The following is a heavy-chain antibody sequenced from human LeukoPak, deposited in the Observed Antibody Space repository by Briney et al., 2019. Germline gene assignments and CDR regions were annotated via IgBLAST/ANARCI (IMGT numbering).Heavy chain of an antibody. J-gene: IGHJ4*02. CDR1: GLTFSTYW. V-gene: IGHV3-74*01. CDR2: IDNDAYSS. CDR3: ARGLRGPDY. Sequence: GGSLRLSCAASGLTFSTYWMSWVRQAPGKGLVWVARIDNDAYSSVYADSVKGRFTISRDNSKNTMFLQMNRLRDEDTAVYYCARGLRGPDYWGQGTQVTVSS.